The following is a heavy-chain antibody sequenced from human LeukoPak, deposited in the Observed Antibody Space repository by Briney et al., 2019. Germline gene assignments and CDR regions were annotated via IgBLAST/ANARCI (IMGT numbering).Heavy chain of an antibody. CDR1: GFTFSSYW. D-gene: IGHD3-10*01. CDR3: AKEGGASSWFGELLGYFDY. J-gene: IGHJ4*02. Sequence: GGSLRLSCAASGFTFSSYWMSWVRQAPGKGLEWVANIKQDGSEKYYVDSVKGRFTISRDNAKNSLYLQMNSLRAEDTAVYYCAKEGGASSWFGELLGYFDYWGQGTLVTVSS. CDR2: IKQDGSEK. V-gene: IGHV3-7*01.